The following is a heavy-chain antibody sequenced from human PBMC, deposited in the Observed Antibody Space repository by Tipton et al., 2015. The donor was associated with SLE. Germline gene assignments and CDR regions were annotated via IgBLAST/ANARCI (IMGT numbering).Heavy chain of an antibody. V-gene: IGHV4-34*01. CDR2: INHSGST. Sequence: TPSLTCAVYGGSFSGYYWSWIRQPPGKGLEWIGEINHSGSTNYNPSPKSRVTISVDTSKNQFSLKLSSVTAADTGVIYCARAPYRNAWYGAFDIWGQGTAVTVSS. CDR1: GGSFSGYY. CDR3: ARAPYRNAWYGAFDI. D-gene: IGHD6-19*01. J-gene: IGHJ3*02.